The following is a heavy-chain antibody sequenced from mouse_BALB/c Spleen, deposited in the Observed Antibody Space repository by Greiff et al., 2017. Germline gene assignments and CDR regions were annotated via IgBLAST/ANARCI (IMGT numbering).Heavy chain of an antibody. J-gene: IGHJ3*01. V-gene: IGHV14-1*02. D-gene: IGHD2-14*01. CDR3: ARSDYRYDEGFAY. Sequence: EVKLQESGAELVRPGALVKLSCKASGFNIKDYYMHWVKQRPEQGLEWIGWIDPENGNTIYDPKFQGKASITADTSSNTAYLQLSSLTSEDTAVYYCARSDYRYDEGFAYWGQGTLVTVSA. CDR2: IDPENGNT. CDR1: GFNIKDYY.